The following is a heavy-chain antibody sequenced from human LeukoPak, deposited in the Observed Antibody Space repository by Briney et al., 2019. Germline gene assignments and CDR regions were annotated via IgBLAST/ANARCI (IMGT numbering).Heavy chain of an antibody. Sequence: PGGSLRLSCAASRFTFSSYAMSWVRQAPGKGLEWVSAISGSGDSTYYADSVKGRFTISRDNSKNTLYLQMNSLRAEDTAVYYCAKDSSRYFDWSCFDYWGQGTLVTVSS. J-gene: IGHJ4*02. V-gene: IGHV3-23*01. CDR1: RFTFSSYA. CDR2: ISGSGDST. CDR3: AKDSSRYFDWSCFDY. D-gene: IGHD3-9*01.